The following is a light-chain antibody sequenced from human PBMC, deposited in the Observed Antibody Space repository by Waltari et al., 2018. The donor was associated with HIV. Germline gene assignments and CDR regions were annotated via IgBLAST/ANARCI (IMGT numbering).Light chain of an antibody. CDR1: SSNIGSNY. CDR2: RNN. J-gene: IGLJ2*01. V-gene: IGLV1-47*01. Sequence: QSVLTQSPSASGTPGQRVTIPCSGRSSNIGSNYVYWYQQLPRTAPKLLLYRNNQRPSGVPDRFSGSKSGTSASLAISGLRSEDEAHYYCATWTDSLSGVVFGGGTKLRVL. CDR3: ATWTDSLSGVV.